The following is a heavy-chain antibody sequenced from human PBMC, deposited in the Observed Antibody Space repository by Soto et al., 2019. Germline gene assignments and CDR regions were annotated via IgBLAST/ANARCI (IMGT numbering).Heavy chain of an antibody. Sequence: GGSLRLSCTASRFTFSNYWMSWVRQAPGKGLEWVGNIKQDGSEMYYVDSVKGRFTISRDNAKNSVYLQMNSLRVDDTAVYFCAGENVAVTAYFWGQGTLVIVSS. D-gene: IGHD6-19*01. CDR1: RFTFSNYW. V-gene: IGHV3-7*01. J-gene: IGHJ4*02. CDR2: IKQDGSEM. CDR3: AGENVAVTAYF.